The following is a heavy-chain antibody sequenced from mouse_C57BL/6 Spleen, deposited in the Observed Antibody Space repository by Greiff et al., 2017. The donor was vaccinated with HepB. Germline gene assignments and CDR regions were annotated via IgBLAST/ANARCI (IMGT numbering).Heavy chain of an antibody. D-gene: IGHD2-4*01. V-gene: IGHV14-1*01. CDR2: IDPEDGDT. Sequence: EVQLQESGAELVRPGASVKLSCTASGFNIKDYYMHWVKQRPEQGLEWIGRIDPEDGDTEYAPKFQGKANMTADTSSNTAYLQLSSLTSEDTAVYYCTIYYDYDELDYWGQGTTLTVSS. CDR1: GFNIKDYY. CDR3: TIYYDYDELDY. J-gene: IGHJ2*01.